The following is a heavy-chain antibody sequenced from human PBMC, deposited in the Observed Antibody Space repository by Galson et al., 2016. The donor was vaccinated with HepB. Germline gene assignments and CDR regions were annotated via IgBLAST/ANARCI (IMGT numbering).Heavy chain of an antibody. V-gene: IGHV2-26*01. CDR2: IFWNDEK. Sequence: PALVKPTQTLTLTCTVSGFSLSNPRMGVSWIRQPPGKALEWLAHIFWNDEKTYSTSLKSRLTISKDTSESQVVLTMTNMDPVDTATYYCARTWGNYFDAFDIWGQGTMVTVSS. J-gene: IGHJ3*02. CDR1: GFSLSNPRMG. CDR3: ARTWGNYFDAFDI. D-gene: IGHD1-7*01.